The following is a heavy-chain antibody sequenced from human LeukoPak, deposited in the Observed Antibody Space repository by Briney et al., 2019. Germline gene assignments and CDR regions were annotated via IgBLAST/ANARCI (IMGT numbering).Heavy chain of an antibody. CDR1: GYTFTSYG. CDR3: ARMSLWSGYPDYYYYGMDV. V-gene: IGHV1-18*01. J-gene: IGHJ6*02. CDR2: ISAYNGNT. D-gene: IGHD3-3*01. Sequence: ASVKVSCKASGYTFTSYGVSWVRQAPEQGLEWMGWISAYNGNTNYAQKLQGRVTMTTDTSTSTAYMELRSLRSDDTAVYYCARMSLWSGYPDYYYYGMDVWGQGTTVTVSS.